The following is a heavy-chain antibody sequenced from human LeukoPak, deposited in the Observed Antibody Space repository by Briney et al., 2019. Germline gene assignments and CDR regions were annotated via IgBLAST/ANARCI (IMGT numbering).Heavy chain of an antibody. CDR1: GFTFSNAW. D-gene: IGHD3-10*01. CDR3: ARDNFGELFLF. V-gene: IGHV3-15*01. CDR2: IKSKTDGGTT. J-gene: IGHJ4*02. Sequence: GGSLRLSCAASGFTFSNAWMSWVRQAPGKGLEWAGCIKSKTDGGTTDYAAPVKGRFTISRDDSKNTLYLQMNSLKTEDTAVYYCARDNFGELFLFWGQGTLVTVSS.